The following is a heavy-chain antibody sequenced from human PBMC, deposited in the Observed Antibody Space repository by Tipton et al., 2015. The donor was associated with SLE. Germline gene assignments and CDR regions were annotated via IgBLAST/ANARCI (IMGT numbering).Heavy chain of an antibody. V-gene: IGHV4-61*02. Sequence: TLSLTCTVSGGSISSGTYYWNWIRQPAGKGLEWIGRVFISGSTYYNPSLKSRVSISVDRSKNQFSLRLSSVTAADTAVYYCAREDYSNYRGCYYYRDVGGKGTTVTVSS. CDR2: VFISGST. J-gene: IGHJ6*03. CDR1: GGSISSGTYY. CDR3: AREDYSNYRGCYYYRDV. D-gene: IGHD4-11*01.